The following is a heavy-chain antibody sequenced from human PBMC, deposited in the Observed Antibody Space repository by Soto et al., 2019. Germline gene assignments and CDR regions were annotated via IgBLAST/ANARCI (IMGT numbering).Heavy chain of an antibody. Sequence: QGLEWMGGIIPIFGTANYAQKFQGRVTITAEESTSTAYMELSSLRSEDTAVYYCARPRSGITREYYYYGMDVWGQGTTVTVSS. CDR2: IIPIFGTA. D-gene: IGHD3-3*01. V-gene: IGHV1-69*01. CDR3: ARPRSGITREYYYYGMDV. J-gene: IGHJ6*02.